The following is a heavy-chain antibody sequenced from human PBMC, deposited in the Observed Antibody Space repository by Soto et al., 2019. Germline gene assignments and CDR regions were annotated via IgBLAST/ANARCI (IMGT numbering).Heavy chain of an antibody. Sequence: TLSLTCTVSGGSISSYYWSWIRQPPGKGLEWIGYIYYSGSTNYNPSLKSRVTISVDTSKNQFSLKLSSVTAADTAVYYCARGLWFGELIDYYYGMDVWGQGTTVTVSS. D-gene: IGHD3-10*01. CDR2: IYYSGST. CDR1: GGSISSYY. V-gene: IGHV4-59*01. CDR3: ARGLWFGELIDYYYGMDV. J-gene: IGHJ6*02.